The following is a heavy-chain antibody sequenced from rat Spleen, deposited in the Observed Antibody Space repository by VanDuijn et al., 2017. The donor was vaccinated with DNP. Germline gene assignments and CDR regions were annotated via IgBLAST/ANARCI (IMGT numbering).Heavy chain of an antibody. CDR1: GFTFSNYD. CDR3: TTGQLLDY. V-gene: IGHV5-27*01. D-gene: IGHD1-10*01. J-gene: IGHJ2*01. CDR2: ITNTGGST. Sequence: EVQLVESGGGLVQPGRSLKLSCAASGFTFSNYDMAWVRQAPTKGLEWVASITNTGGSTYYPDSVKGRFTISRDNAKSTLYLQMNSLRSEDTATYYCTTGQLLDYWGQGVMVTVSS.